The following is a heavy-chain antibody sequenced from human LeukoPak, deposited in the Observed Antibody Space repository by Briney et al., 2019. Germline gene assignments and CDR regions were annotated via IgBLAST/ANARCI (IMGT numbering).Heavy chain of an antibody. CDR3: ARLTVGLYFDY. CDR2: IYYSGTT. Sequence: SETLSLTCSVSGDSASLYFWSWIRQPPGKGLEWIGYIYYSGTTNYNPSLKSRVTISIDTSKDQFSLKVNSVTAADTAVYYCARLTVGLYFDYWGQGTLVTVSS. J-gene: IGHJ4*02. D-gene: IGHD2-21*02. CDR1: GDSASLYF. V-gene: IGHV4-59*08.